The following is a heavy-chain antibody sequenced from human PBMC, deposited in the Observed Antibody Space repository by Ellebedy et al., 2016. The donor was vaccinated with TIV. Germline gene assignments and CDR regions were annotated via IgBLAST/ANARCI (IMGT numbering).Heavy chain of an antibody. CDR1: GFTFSNFA. Sequence: PGGSLRLSCAASGFTFSNFAMSWVRQAPGKGLEWVSGIVGGGAERYADSVKGRFTISSYNSKNTVDLQMKSLRDEDTAVYFCAKDRTAGDGYWVFDSWGQGTLVTVSS. CDR2: IVGGGA. J-gene: IGHJ4*02. D-gene: IGHD5-18*01. CDR3: AKDRTAGDGYWVFDS. V-gene: IGHV3-23*01.